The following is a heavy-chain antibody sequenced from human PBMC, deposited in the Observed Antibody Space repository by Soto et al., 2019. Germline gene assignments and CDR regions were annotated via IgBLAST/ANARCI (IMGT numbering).Heavy chain of an antibody. CDR2: IYSGGAT. CDR1: GFTVSNNY. CDR3: ARDGTYNWV. Sequence: EVQLVESGGGLVQPGGSLRLSCAASGFTVSNNYMRWVRQAPGQGVEWVSLIYSGGATYYADSVKGRFTISRDNSKNTLYLQMNSLRAEDTAVDYCARDGTYNWVGGQGILVTVSS. J-gene: IGHJ4*02. V-gene: IGHV3-66*01. D-gene: IGHD1-1*01.